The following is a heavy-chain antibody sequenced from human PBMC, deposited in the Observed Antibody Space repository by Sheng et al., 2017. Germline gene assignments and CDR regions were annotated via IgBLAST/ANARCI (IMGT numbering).Heavy chain of an antibody. Sequence: QVQLVQSGAEVKKPGASVKISCKASGYTFTDYAIQWVRQAPGQRLEWMGWINPGDGNTKYSHRFQGRLTLTIVRDTSASTVYMELNSLRSEDTAVYYCAREHDFWIGYSFDYWGQGALVTVSS. CDR3: AREHDFWIGYSFDY. CDR1: GYTFTDYA. J-gene: IGHJ4*02. CDR2: INPGDGNT. V-gene: IGHV1-3*01. D-gene: IGHD3-3*01.